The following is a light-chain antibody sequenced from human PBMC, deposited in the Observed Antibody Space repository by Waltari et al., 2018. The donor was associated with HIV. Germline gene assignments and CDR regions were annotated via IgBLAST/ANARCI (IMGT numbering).Light chain of an antibody. CDR2: KVT. J-gene: IGLJ3*02. CDR3: QSADSDNTYNWV. CDR1: DIPDQL. V-gene: IGLV3-25*03. Sequence: SQLTPPPSVSVSPGQPATITCSGDDIPDQLGHWYQQKPGQAPVLVMYKVTERPSGIPERFAGSMSGTTVTLTIMGVQPEDEADYYCQSADSDNTYNWVFGGGTKLTVL.